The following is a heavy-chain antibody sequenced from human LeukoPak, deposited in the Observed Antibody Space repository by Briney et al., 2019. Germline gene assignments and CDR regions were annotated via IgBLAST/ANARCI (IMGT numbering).Heavy chain of an antibody. CDR2: IYYRGST. CDR3: ARLSGYSSGHYYSDY. J-gene: IGHJ4*02. Sequence: SETLSFTCTVSGGSISSDYWSWIRQPPGKGLEWVGYIYYRGSTNYNPSLKSRVTISVDTSKNQFSLKLSSVTAADTAVYYCARLSGYSSGHYYSDYWGQGTLVTVSS. V-gene: IGHV4-59*01. D-gene: IGHD3-22*01. CDR1: GGSISSDY.